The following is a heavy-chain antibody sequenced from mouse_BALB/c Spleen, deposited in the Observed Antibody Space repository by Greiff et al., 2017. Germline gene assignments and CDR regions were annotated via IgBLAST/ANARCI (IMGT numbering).Heavy chain of an antibody. Sequence: QVQLKQPGAELVKPGASVKLSCKASGYTFTSYWMHWVKQRPGQGLEWIGEINPSNGRTNYNEKFKSKATLTVDKSSSTAYMQLSSLTSEDSAVYYCARGVLTGSPMDYWGQGTSVTVSS. J-gene: IGHJ4*01. D-gene: IGHD4-1*01. CDR2: INPSNGRT. V-gene: IGHV1S81*02. CDR1: GYTFTSYW. CDR3: ARGVLTGSPMDY.